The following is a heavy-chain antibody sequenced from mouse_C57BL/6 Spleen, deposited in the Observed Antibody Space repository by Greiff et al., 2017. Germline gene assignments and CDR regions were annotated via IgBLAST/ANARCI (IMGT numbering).Heavy chain of an antibody. J-gene: IGHJ2*01. CDR3: ARLEIYDGYSLDY. V-gene: IGHV1-26*01. CDR1: GYTFTDYY. D-gene: IGHD2-3*01. Sequence: VQLQQSGPELVKPGASVKISCKASGYTFTDYYMNWVKQSHGKSLEWIGDINPNNGGTSYNQKFKGKATLTVDKSSSTAYMELRSLTSEDSAVYYCARLEIYDGYSLDYWGQGTTLTVSS. CDR2: INPNNGGT.